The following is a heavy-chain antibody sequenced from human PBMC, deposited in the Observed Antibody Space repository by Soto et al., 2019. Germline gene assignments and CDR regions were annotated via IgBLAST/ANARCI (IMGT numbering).Heavy chain of an antibody. J-gene: IGHJ6*02. CDR3: ARVVITTYYYYGMDV. CDR2: IYYSGST. CDR1: GGSISSYY. V-gene: IGHV4-59*01. D-gene: IGHD3-22*01. Sequence: QVQLQESGPGLVKPSETLSLTCTVSGGSISSYYWSWIRQPPGKGLEWIGYIYYSGSTNYNPSLNSRVTISVDTHKNQFSLKLSSVTAADTAVYYCARVVITTYYYYGMDVWGQGTTVTVSS.